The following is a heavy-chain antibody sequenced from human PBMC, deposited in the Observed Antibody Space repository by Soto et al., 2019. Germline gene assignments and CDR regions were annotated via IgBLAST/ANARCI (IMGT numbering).Heavy chain of an antibody. CDR3: ARGYDYVWGSYRDIPTVIGY. V-gene: IGHV3-30-3*01. J-gene: IGHJ4*02. Sequence: QVQLVESGGGVVQPGRSLRLSCAASGFTFSSYAMHWVRQAPGKGLEWVAVISYDGSNKYYADSVKGRFTISRDNSKNTLYLQMNSMGAEDTAVYYCARGYDYVWGSYRDIPTVIGYWGQGTLVTVSS. D-gene: IGHD3-16*02. CDR1: GFTFSSYA. CDR2: ISYDGSNK.